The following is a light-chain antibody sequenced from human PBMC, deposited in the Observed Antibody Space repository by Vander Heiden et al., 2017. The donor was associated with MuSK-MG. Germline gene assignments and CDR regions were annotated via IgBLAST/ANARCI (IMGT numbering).Light chain of an antibody. V-gene: IGKV3-15*01. CDR1: QSVSSN. Sequence: EIVMTQSPATLSVSPGERATLSCRASQSVSSNLAWYQRKPGQAPVLLIYGASTRATGIPARFSGSGSGTEFTLTISSLQSEDVAVYYCQQDNNWPGTFGQGTKVEIK. CDR3: QQDNNWPGT. J-gene: IGKJ1*01. CDR2: GAS.